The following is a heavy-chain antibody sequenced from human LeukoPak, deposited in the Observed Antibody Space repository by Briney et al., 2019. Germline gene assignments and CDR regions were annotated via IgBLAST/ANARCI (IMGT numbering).Heavy chain of an antibody. CDR3: ARTGTYYYDSSGYYYDWFDP. CDR1: GFTVSSDS. V-gene: IGHV4-34*01. J-gene: IGHJ5*02. CDR2: INHSGST. D-gene: IGHD3-22*01. Sequence: GSLRLSCTVSGFTVSSDSMSWIRQPPGKGLEWIGEINHSGSTNYNPSLKSRVTISVDTSKNQFSLKLSSVTAADTAVYYCARTGTYYYDSSGYYYDWFDPWGQGTLVTVSS.